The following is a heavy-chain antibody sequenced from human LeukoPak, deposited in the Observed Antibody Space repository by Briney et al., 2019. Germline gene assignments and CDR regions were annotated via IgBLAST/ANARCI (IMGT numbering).Heavy chain of an antibody. CDR3: ARDTSSGSYLFDY. Sequence: GGSLRLSCAASGFTFSNSALSWVRQAPGKGLEWVSDISGSGGSTYYADSVKGRFTISRDNSKNTLYLQMNSLRAEDTAVYYCARDTSSGSYLFDYWGQGTLVTVSS. V-gene: IGHV3-23*01. J-gene: IGHJ4*02. CDR2: ISGSGGST. CDR1: GFTFSNSA. D-gene: IGHD1-26*01.